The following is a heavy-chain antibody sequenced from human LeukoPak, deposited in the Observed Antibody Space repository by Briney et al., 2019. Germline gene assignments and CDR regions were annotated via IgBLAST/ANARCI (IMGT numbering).Heavy chain of an antibody. CDR1: GFTFSSYW. CDR3: AELGITMIGGV. D-gene: IGHD3-10*02. Sequence: GSLRLSCAASGFTFSSYWMHWVRQAPGKGLVWVSLITGNGNSTIYADSVKGRFTISRDNAKNSLYLQMNSLRAEDTAVYYCAELGITMIGGVWGKGTTVTISS. CDR2: ITGNGNST. J-gene: IGHJ6*04. V-gene: IGHV3-74*01.